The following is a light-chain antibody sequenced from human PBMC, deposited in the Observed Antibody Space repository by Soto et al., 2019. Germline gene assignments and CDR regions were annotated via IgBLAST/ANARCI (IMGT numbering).Light chain of an antibody. V-gene: IGKV1-5*03. CDR1: QSISSW. Sequence: DIQMTQSPSTLSASVGDRVTITFRASQSISSWLAWYQQKPGKAPKLLIYKASSLESGVPSRFSGSGSGTEFTLTISSLQPDDFANYSCQQYGTFGQRTKVDIK. CDR3: QQYGT. J-gene: IGKJ1*01. CDR2: KAS.